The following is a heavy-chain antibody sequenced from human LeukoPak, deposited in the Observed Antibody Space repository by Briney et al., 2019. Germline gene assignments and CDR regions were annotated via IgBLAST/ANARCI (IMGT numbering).Heavy chain of an antibody. CDR2: INPYSGGT. Sequence: ASVKVSCKASGYTFTGYYMHWVRQAPGQGLEWMGWINPYSGGTNYAQKFQGRVTMTRDTSISTAYMELSRLRSDDTAVYYCAVGIAAAGTSWYYYYGMDVWGQGTTVTVSS. CDR3: AVGIAAAGTSWYYYYGMDV. V-gene: IGHV1-2*02. J-gene: IGHJ6*02. CDR1: GYTFTGYY. D-gene: IGHD6-13*01.